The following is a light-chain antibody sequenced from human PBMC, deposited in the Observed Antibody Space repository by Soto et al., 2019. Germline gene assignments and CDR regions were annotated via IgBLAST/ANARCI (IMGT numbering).Light chain of an antibody. CDR1: QSVSSSY. CDR3: QQYGSSPSWT. J-gene: IGKJ1*01. CDR2: GAS. V-gene: IGKV3-20*01. Sequence: ELVLTRSPGTLSLSPGERATLSCRASQSVSSSYLAWYQQKPGQAPRLLIYGASSRATGIPDRFSGSGSGTDFTLTISRLEPEDFAVYYCQQYGSSPSWTFGQGTKVELK.